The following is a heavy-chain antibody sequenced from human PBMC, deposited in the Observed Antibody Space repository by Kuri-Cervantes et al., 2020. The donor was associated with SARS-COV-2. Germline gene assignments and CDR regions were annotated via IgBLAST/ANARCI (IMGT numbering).Heavy chain of an antibody. J-gene: IGHJ3*01. CDR3: ARESTGEGAFDF. Sequence: GGSLRLSCAASGFTFSSYSMNWVRQAPGKGLEWVSSISSSSSYIYYADSVKGRFTISRDNSKNTLYLQMNSLRAEDTAVYYCARESTGEGAFDFWGQGTMVTVSS. CDR1: GFTFSSYS. D-gene: IGHD7-27*01. CDR2: ISSSSSYI. V-gene: IGHV3-21*01.